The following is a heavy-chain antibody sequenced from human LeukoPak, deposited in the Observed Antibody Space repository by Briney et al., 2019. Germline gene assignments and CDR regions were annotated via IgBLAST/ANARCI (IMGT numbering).Heavy chain of an antibody. CDR1: GGSISSYY. D-gene: IGHD1-26*01. Sequence: SETLSLTCTVSGGSISSYYWSWIRQPPGKGLEWIGYIYYSGSTNYNPSLKNRVTISLDTSKNQFSLKLSSVTAADTAVYYCASGEWELLNWGQGTLVTVSS. CDR3: ASGEWELLN. J-gene: IGHJ4*02. V-gene: IGHV4-59*01. CDR2: IYYSGST.